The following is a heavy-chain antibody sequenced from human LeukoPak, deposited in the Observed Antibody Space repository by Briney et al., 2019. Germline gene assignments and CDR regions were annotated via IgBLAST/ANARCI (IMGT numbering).Heavy chain of an antibody. J-gene: IGHJ5*02. CDR3: ARDRPGTGTMYWFDP. D-gene: IGHD1-1*01. V-gene: IGHV1-2*02. CDR1: GYTFTGYY. CDR2: INPNSGGT. Sequence: GASVKVSCKASGYTFTGYYMHWVRQAPGQGLEWMGWINPNSGGTNYAQKFQGRVTMTRDTSISTAYMELSRLRSDDTAVYYCARDRPGTGTMYWFDPWGQGTLVTVSS.